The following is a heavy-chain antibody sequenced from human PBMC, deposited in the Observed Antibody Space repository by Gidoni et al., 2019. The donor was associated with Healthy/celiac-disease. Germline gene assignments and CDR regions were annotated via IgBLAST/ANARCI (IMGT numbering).Heavy chain of an antibody. V-gene: IGHV4-34*01. CDR2: INHSGLT. CDR3: ARASRGVGLYSGYGGGYYYYYIDV. CDR1: GGVSCGYF. J-gene: IGHJ6*03. Sequence: VQLQQWGAGLLKPSETLSLTCAVYGGVSCGYFWRGLRQPPGQVLEWLGEINHSGLTRYDACHKRRVTIAVDTSKNQFALKLSSVTAAETAVYYCARASRGVGLYSGYGGGYYYYYIDVWGRGTTVTVSS. D-gene: IGHD5-12*01.